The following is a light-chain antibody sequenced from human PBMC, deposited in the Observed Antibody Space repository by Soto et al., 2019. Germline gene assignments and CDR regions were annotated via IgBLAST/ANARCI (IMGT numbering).Light chain of an antibody. CDR3: QQYDSYPLT. CDR1: QSVSTW. V-gene: IGKV1-5*03. J-gene: IGKJ4*01. CDR2: KAS. Sequence: DIQMTQSPSTLSASVGDRVTITCRASQSVSTWLAWYQQKPGKAPDLLIFKASSLQSGVPSRFSGSGSGTEFTLTISSLQPDDFAIYYCQQYDSYPLTFCGGTRVDIK.